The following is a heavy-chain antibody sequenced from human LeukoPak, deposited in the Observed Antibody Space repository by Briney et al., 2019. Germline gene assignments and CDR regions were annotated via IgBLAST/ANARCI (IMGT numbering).Heavy chain of an antibody. V-gene: IGHV1-2*02. Sequence: GASVKVSCKASGYSFTVYYMHWVRQVPGQGLEWMGWINPSSGGTKFAQKFQGRVTMTRDTSISTAYMELSRLRSDDTAVYYCAREDASPFDIWGQGTMVTVSS. CDR2: INPSSGGT. CDR3: AREDASPFDI. J-gene: IGHJ3*02. CDR1: GYSFTVYY.